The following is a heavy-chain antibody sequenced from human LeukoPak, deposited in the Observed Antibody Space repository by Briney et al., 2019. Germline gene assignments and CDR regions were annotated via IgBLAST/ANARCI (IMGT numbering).Heavy chain of an antibody. Sequence: SGGSVRLSCAASGFTFRTYSIHWVRPAPRKGLEWVTVVSVYGRTQLYSDSVKGRFTVSRDNSLNTLHLQMNSLKTEDTAVYYCAREFGHNRWYFDYWGQGALVTVSS. CDR1: GFTFRTYS. CDR2: VSVYGRTQ. CDR3: AREFGHNRWYFDY. J-gene: IGHJ4*02. D-gene: IGHD5-24*01. V-gene: IGHV3-30*03.